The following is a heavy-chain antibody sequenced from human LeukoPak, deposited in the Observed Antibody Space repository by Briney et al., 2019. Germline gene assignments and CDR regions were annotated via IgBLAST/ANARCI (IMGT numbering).Heavy chain of an antibody. V-gene: IGHV1-2*02. Sequence: ASVKVSCKASGYTFTGYYMHWVRQAPGQGLEWMGWINPNSGGTNYAQKFQGRVAMTRDTSISTAYMELSRLRSDDTAVYYCARRIWGELLGSDYWGQGTLVTVSS. CDR1: GYTFTGYY. J-gene: IGHJ4*02. CDR2: INPNSGGT. D-gene: IGHD1-26*01. CDR3: ARRIWGELLGSDY.